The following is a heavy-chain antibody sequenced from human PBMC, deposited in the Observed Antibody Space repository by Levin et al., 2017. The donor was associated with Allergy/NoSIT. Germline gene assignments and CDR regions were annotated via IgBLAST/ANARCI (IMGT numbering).Heavy chain of an antibody. J-gene: IGHJ3*02. Sequence: GGSLRLSCAASGFTFSSYGMHWVRQAPGKGLEWVAVIWYDGSNKYYADSVKGRFTISRDNSKNTLYLQMNSLRAEDTAVYYCARGGGVIRFDDAFDIWGQGTMVTVSS. CDR2: IWYDGSNK. V-gene: IGHV3-33*01. CDR1: GFTFSSYG. D-gene: IGHD3-10*01. CDR3: ARGGGVIRFDDAFDI.